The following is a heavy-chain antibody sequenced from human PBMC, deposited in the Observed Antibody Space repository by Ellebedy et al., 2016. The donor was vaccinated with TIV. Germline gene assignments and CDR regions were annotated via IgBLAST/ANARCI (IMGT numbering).Heavy chain of an antibody. D-gene: IGHD6-13*01. CDR1: GYSFTSYW. J-gene: IGHJ5*02. CDR2: IYPGDSDT. V-gene: IGHV5-51*01. CDR3: ARIPSGIARNWFDP. Sequence: GGSLRLXCKGSGYSFTSYWIGWVRQMPGKGLEWMGIIYPGDSDTRYSPSFQGQVTISADKSISTAYLQWSSLKASDTAMYYCARIPSGIARNWFDPWGQGTLVTVSS.